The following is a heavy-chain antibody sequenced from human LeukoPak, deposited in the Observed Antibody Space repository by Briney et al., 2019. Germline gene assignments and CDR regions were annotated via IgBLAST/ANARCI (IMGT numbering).Heavy chain of an antibody. CDR2: VYPDDSDA. Sequence: GESLKISCMGSGYTFSTSWIGWVRQMPGKGLEWMGIVYPDDSDARYSPSFQGQVTISADKSTNTAYLQCKASDTAMYYCARLENFGDYHIDYWGQGTLSPSPQ. V-gene: IGHV5-51*01. CDR3: ARLENFGDYHIDY. D-gene: IGHD4-17*01. CDR1: GYTFSTSW. J-gene: IGHJ4*02.